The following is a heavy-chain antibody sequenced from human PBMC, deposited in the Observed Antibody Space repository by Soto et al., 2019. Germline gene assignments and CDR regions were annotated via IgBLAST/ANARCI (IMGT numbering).Heavy chain of an antibody. CDR1: GFTVSSNY. D-gene: IGHD3-3*01. Sequence: EVQLVESGGGLVQPGGSLRLSCAASGFTVSSNYMSWVRQAPGKGLEWVSVIYSGGSTYYADSVKGRFTISRHNSKNTLYRQMNSLCAEQTAVYFCAKLWSAAAFDIWAQGTMVTVSS. CDR2: IYSGGST. J-gene: IGHJ3*02. CDR3: AKLWSAAAFDI. V-gene: IGHV3-53*04.